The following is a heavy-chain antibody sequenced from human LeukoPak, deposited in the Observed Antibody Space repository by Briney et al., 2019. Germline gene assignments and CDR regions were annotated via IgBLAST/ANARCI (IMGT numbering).Heavy chain of an antibody. J-gene: IGHJ4*02. CDR1: GFTFSSSA. V-gene: IGHV3-23*01. D-gene: IGHD1-1*01. CDR3: AKGQELDDGVFDS. Sequence: QPGGSLRLSCAASGFTFSSSAMSWVRQAPGKGLEWVSTISDSGRSTYYADSVRGRFAISRDNSKNALFLQMNSLRVEDTAIYYCAKGQELDDGVFDSWGQGTLVTVSS. CDR2: ISDSGRST.